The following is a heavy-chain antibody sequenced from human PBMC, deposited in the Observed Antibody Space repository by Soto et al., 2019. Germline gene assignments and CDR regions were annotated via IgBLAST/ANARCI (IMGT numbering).Heavy chain of an antibody. J-gene: IGHJ4*02. D-gene: IGHD4-4*01. V-gene: IGHV3-21*06. CDR1: VFAVSTYS. CDR3: AREGINNYNEFYFDS. CDR2: ISGSGNYT. Sequence: GWSLSLSFAASVFAVSTYSMSWVRQAPGKGLEWVSSISGSGNYTHYADFLRGRFTISRDNAKTSLFLQMDSLRAEDTAVYYCAREGINNYNEFYFDSWGQGTVVNVSS.